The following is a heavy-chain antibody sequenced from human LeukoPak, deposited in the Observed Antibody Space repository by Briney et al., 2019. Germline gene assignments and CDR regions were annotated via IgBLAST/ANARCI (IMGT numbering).Heavy chain of an antibody. Sequence: GGSLRLSCAASGFTFSSTSMNWVRQAPGKGLEWVGRIKSKTDGGTTDYAAPVKGRFTISRDDSKNTLYLQMNSLKTEDTAVYYCTTDARSGTFDYWGQGTLVTVSS. V-gene: IGHV3-15*01. J-gene: IGHJ4*02. CDR2: IKSKTDGGTT. D-gene: IGHD1-26*01. CDR1: GFTFSSTS. CDR3: TTDARSGTFDY.